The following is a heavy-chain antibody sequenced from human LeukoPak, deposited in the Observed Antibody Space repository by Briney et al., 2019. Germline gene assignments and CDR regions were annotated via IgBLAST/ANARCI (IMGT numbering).Heavy chain of an antibody. CDR1: GGSISSRY. J-gene: IGHJ5*02. CDR2: IYYSGST. CDR3: ARESRGGGLNNWFDP. V-gene: IGHV4-59*11. D-gene: IGHD3-16*01. Sequence: PSETLSLTCTVSGGSISSRYWSWVRQPPGKGLEWIGYIYYSGSTKYDPSLKSRVTISVDTSKNQFSLKLSSVTAADTAVYYCARESRGGGLNNWFDPWGQGTLVTVST.